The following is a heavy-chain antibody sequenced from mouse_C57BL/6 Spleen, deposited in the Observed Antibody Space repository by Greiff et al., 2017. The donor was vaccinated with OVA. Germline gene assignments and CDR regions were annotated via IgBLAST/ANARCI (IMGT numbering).Heavy chain of an antibody. V-gene: IGHV3-6*01. CDR1: GYSITSGYY. Sequence: EVKLQESGPGLVKPSQSLSLTCSVTGYSITSGYYWNWIRQFPGNKLEWMGYISYDGSNNYNPSLKNRISITRDTSKNQFFLKLNSVTTEDTATYYCARSPYYYGSSYWYFDVWGTGTTVTVSS. CDR2: ISYDGSN. CDR3: ARSPYYYGSSYWYFDV. J-gene: IGHJ1*03. D-gene: IGHD1-1*01.